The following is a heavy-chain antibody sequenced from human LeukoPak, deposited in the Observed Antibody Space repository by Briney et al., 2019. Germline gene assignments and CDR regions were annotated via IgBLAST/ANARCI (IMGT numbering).Heavy chain of an antibody. CDR1: GGSISSYY. Sequence: SGTLSLTCTVSGGSISSYYWSWIRQPAGKGLEWMWRIYTSGSTNYNPSLKSRVTMSVDTSKNQFSLKLSSVTAADTAVYYCARAIYGDYVGYYYYYYMDVWGKGTAVTVSS. D-gene: IGHD4-17*01. CDR2: IYTSGST. V-gene: IGHV4-4*07. CDR3: ARAIYGDYVGYYYYYYMDV. J-gene: IGHJ6*03.